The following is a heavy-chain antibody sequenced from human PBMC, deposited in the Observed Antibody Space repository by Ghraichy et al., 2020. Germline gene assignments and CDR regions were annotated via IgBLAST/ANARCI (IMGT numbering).Heavy chain of an antibody. CDR1: GGSISSSSYY. CDR3: ARPKNLAVAGSFEFDY. CDR2: IYYSGST. J-gene: IGHJ4*02. D-gene: IGHD6-19*01. Sequence: SETLSLTCTVSGGSISSSSYYWGWIRQPPGKGLEWIGSIYYSGSTYYNPSLKSRVTISVDTSKNQFSLKLSSVTAADTAVYYCARPKNLAVAGSFEFDYWGQGTLVTVSS. V-gene: IGHV4-39*01.